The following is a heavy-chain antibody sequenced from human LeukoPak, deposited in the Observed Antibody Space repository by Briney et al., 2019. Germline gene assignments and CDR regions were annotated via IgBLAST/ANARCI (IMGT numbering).Heavy chain of an antibody. Sequence: ASVKVSCKASGYTFTGHYMHWVRQAPGQGLEWMGWINPKSGGTNYAQKFQGRVTMTRDTSISTAYMELSRLRSDDTAVYYCARVLPNPDYGDPYYYYGMDVRGQGTTVTVSS. D-gene: IGHD4-17*01. CDR2: INPKSGGT. J-gene: IGHJ6*02. CDR1: GYTFTGHY. V-gene: IGHV1-2*02. CDR3: ARVLPNPDYGDPYYYYGMDV.